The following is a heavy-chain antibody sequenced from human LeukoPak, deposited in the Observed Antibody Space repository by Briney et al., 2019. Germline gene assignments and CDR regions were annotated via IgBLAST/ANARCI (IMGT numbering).Heavy chain of an antibody. CDR1: GFTFSSYA. Sequence: GGSLRLSCAASGFTFSSYAMSWVRQAPGKGLEWVSAISGSGGSTYYADSVKGRFTISRDNSKNTLYLQMNSLRAEDTAVYYCATYSSSWYCFDCWGQGTLVTVSS. CDR2: ISGSGGST. J-gene: IGHJ4*02. V-gene: IGHV3-23*01. D-gene: IGHD6-13*01. CDR3: ATYSSSWYCFDC.